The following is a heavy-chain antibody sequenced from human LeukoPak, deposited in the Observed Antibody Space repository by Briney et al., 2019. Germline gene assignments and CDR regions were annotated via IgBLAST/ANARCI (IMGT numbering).Heavy chain of an antibody. CDR1: GFTFSSYA. Sequence: GGSLRLSCATSGFTFSSYAMSWVRQAPGKGLEWVSAITGSSGNTYYADYVKGRFTISRDNSKNTLYLQMSSLRVEDTALYYCAKSVLGRVVVDFDYWGQGNLVTVSS. D-gene: IGHD3-3*01. J-gene: IGHJ4*02. V-gene: IGHV3-23*01. CDR3: AKSVLGRVVVDFDY. CDR2: ITGSSGNT.